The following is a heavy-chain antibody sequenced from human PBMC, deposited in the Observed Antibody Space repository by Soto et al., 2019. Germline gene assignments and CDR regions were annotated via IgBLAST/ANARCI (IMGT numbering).Heavy chain of an antibody. CDR2: ISDSGRT. V-gene: IGHV4-59*01. CDR1: CGSIDYFY. D-gene: IGHD2-2*01. J-gene: IGHJ6*02. Sequence: PSETLSLTCAVSCGSIDYFYWTWVRQAPGKGLEWIGDISDSGRTKYNPSLRSRVTISVDTSKNQFSLTLNSVTAADTAVYYCARDSITYDIDVWGQGTTVTVSS. CDR3: ARDSITYDIDV.